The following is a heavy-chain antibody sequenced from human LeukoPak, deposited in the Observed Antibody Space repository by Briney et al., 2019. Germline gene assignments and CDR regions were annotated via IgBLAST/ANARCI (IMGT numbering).Heavy chain of an antibody. CDR2: TSWNSGSI. J-gene: IGHJ4*02. V-gene: IGHV3-9*01. CDR1: GLTLADYA. CDR3: AKDMSPYDSSGYYPTRRYSFDY. Sequence: GGSLRLSCAAAGLTLADYAMHWVRPAPGEGLGWVSSTSWNSGSIGYAHSVKGRFTISTDNSKNTLYLQMNSLRADDTAVYYCAKDMSPYDSSGYYPTRRYSFDYWGQGTLVTVSS. D-gene: IGHD3-22*01.